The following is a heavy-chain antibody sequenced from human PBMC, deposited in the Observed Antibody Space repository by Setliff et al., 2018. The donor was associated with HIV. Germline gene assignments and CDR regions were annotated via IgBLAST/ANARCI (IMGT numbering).Heavy chain of an antibody. CDR3: VTSSSWSSRLNF. CDR1: GGSLSGHY. CDR2: INHSGKT. D-gene: IGHD6-13*01. J-gene: IGHJ4*02. Sequence: SETLSLTCAVYGGSLSGHYWTWIRQPPGEGLEWIGEINHSGKTNYNPSLKSRVTISVDTSKNQFSLKVTPVTAADTAVYYCVTSSSWSSRLNFWGQGMLVTVSS. V-gene: IGHV4-34*01.